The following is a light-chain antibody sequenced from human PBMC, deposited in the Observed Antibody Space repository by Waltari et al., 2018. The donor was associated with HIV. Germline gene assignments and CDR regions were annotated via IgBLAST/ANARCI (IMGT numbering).Light chain of an antibody. CDR1: SSDVGGYNF. J-gene: IGLJ2*01. Sequence: QSALTQPASVSGSPGQSITISCTGTSSDVGGYNFLSWYQHHPGKAPKLMISEVSNRPSGVSNRFSGSKSGNTASLTISGLQAEDEADYYCSSYSSSITLYVVFGGGTKLTVL. CDR3: SSYSSSITLYVV. V-gene: IGLV2-14*01. CDR2: EVS.